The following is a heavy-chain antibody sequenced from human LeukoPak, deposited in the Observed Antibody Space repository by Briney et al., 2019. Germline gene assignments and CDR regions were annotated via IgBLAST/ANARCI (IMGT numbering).Heavy chain of an antibody. V-gene: IGHV1-3*01. CDR1: GYTFTIYA. D-gene: IGHD3-3*01. J-gene: IGHJ5*02. CDR3: ARVGPYDFWSGYRKAPFDP. Sequence: ASVNVSCKASGYTFTIYAMHWVRQAPGQRLEWMGWINAGNGNTKYSQKFQGRVTITRDTSASTAYMELSSLRSEDTAVYYCARVGPYDFWSGYRKAPFDPWGQGTLVTVSS. CDR2: INAGNGNT.